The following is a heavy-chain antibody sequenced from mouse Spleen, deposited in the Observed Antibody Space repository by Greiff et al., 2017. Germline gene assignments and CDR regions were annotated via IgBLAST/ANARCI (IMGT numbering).Heavy chain of an antibody. V-gene: IGHV1-69*01. CDR1: GYTFTSYW. Sequence: VQLQQSGAELVMPGASVKLSCKASGYTFTSYWMHWVKQRPGQGLEWIGEIDPSDSYTNYNQKFKGKATLTVDKSSSTAYMQLSSLTSEDSAVYYCARLHYYGSSYVLYFDYWGQGTTLTVSS. CDR2: IDPSDSYT. J-gene: IGHJ2*01. CDR3: ARLHYYGSSYVLYFDY. D-gene: IGHD1-1*01.